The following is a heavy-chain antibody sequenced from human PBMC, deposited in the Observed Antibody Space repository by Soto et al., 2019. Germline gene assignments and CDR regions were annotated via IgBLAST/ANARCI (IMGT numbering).Heavy chain of an antibody. CDR1: GFSFSRYA. CDR3: AKDAVYNDGLWLVAN. CDR2: MTGSGGDI. J-gene: IGHJ4*02. D-gene: IGHD5-12*01. Sequence: EVQLLESGGGLVQPGGSLRLSCAASGFSFSRYAMMWVRQAPGKGQEWVAGMTGSGGDIRYADSVKGRFTISKDNSKNTLYLQMNSLRAEDTALYDCAKDAVYNDGLWLVANWGQGTLVTVSS. V-gene: IGHV3-23*01.